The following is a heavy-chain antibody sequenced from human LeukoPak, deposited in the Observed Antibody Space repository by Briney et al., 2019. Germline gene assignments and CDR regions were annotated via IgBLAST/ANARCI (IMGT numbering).Heavy chain of an antibody. CDR3: AREGSRVLAVALDY. Sequence: GGSLRLSCAASGFTFSSYEMNWVRPAPGKGLEWVSYISSSGSTIYYADSVKGRFTISRDNAKNSLYLQMNSLRAEDTAVYYCAREGSRVLAVALDYWGQGTLVTVSS. CDR2: ISSSGSTI. D-gene: IGHD6-19*01. J-gene: IGHJ4*02. CDR1: GFTFSSYE. V-gene: IGHV3-48*03.